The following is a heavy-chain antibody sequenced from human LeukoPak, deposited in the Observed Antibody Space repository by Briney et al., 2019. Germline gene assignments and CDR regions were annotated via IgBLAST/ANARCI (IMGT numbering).Heavy chain of an antibody. J-gene: IGHJ4*02. Sequence: SGDSLRLSCAASGLTFSSYDMTWVRQAPGKGLEYVSSINYNGVYIFSADSVKGRFTISRDNAKNSLYLEMHSLRVEDTAFYYCARIGPGRDGSNSFDQWGQGTLVIVSP. CDR3: ARIGPGRDGSNSFDQ. V-gene: IGHV3-21*01. CDR2: INYNGVYI. CDR1: GLTFSSYD. D-gene: IGHD5-24*01.